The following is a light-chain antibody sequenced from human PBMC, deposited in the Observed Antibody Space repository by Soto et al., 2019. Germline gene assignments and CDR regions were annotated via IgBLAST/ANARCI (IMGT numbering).Light chain of an antibody. CDR3: SSYTGSSTYVV. CDR1: SSDVGGYNY. V-gene: IGLV2-14*04. CDR2: DVN. J-gene: IGLJ2*01. Sequence: XTGTSSDVGGYNYVSWYQQHPGKAPKLMIYDVNNRPSGVSNRFSGSKSGNTASLTISGLQAEDEADYYCSSYTGSSTYVVFGGGTKVTVL.